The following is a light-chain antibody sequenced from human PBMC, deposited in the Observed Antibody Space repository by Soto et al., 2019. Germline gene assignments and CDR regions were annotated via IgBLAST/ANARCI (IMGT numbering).Light chain of an antibody. CDR2: EVS. CDR3: SSYAGSNYV. J-gene: IGLJ1*01. Sequence: QSVLTQPPSASGSPGQSVTISCTGTSSDVGGYNYVSWYQQHPGKAPKLMIYEVSKRPSGVPDRFSGSKSDNTASLTVSGLQAEDEADYYCSSYAGSNYVFGTG. CDR1: SSDVGGYNY. V-gene: IGLV2-8*01.